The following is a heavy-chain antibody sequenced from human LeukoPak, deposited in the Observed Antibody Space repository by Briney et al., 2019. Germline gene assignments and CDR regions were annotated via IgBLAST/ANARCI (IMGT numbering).Heavy chain of an antibody. Sequence: GGSLRLSCAASVVTFSNYDMWCVRQAPGKGLEWVSSISDSGGSTYYADSVKGRFTISRDNSKNTLYLQMTNLRAADTAVYYCAKELGRAVAADWFDPWDQGSLVTVSS. J-gene: IGHJ5*02. CDR3: AKELGRAVAADWFDP. V-gene: IGHV3-23*01. CDR2: ISDSGGST. D-gene: IGHD6-19*01. CDR1: VVTFSNYD.